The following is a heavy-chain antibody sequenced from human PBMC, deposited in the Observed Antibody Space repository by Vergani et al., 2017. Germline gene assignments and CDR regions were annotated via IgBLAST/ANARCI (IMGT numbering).Heavy chain of an antibody. CDR3: AIDDGYEIRSGAFDI. D-gene: IGHD5-12*01. J-gene: IGHJ3*02. V-gene: IGHV3-9*01. CDR1: GFTFDDYA. Sequence: EVQLVESGGGLVQPGRSLRLSCAASGFTFDDYAMHWVRQAPGKGLEWVSGISWNSGSIGYADSVKGRFNISRYNAKNSLYLQMKRLRAEDTALYYCAIDDGYEIRSGAFDIWGQGTMVTVSS. CDR2: ISWNSGSI.